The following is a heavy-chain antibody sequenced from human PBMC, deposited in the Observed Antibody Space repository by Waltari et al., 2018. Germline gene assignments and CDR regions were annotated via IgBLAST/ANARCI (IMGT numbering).Heavy chain of an antibody. Sequence: EVQLVQSGAEVKKPGDSLKISCQASGYSFSNYWIGWVRQMPGTGLEWIAMIYTGDSDIMYSPSFQGQVTISADKSLSATYLQWTSLKASDTAVYFCVRHVCTTSSCHWPFYRYYMDVWGRGTAVSVSS. V-gene: IGHV5-51*01. CDR3: VRHVCTTSSCHWPFYRYYMDV. CDR1: GYSFSNYW. D-gene: IGHD2-2*01. J-gene: IGHJ6*03. CDR2: IYTGDSDI.